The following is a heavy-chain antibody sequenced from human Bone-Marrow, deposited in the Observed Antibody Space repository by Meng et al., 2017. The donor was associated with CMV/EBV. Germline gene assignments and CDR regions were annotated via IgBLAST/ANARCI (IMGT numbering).Heavy chain of an antibody. Sequence: ASVKVSCKASGYTFTGYYMHWVRQAPGQGLEWMGWINPNSGGTNYAQKFQGRVTMIRDTSISTAYLELSRLRSDDTAVYYCARFGYCSSTSCLYYFDYWGQGTLVTVSS. CDR1: GYTFTGYY. D-gene: IGHD2-2*03. V-gene: IGHV1-2*02. CDR3: ARFGYCSSTSCLYYFDY. J-gene: IGHJ4*02. CDR2: INPNSGGT.